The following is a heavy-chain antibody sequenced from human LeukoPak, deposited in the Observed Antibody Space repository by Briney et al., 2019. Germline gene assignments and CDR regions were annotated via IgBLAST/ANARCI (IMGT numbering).Heavy chain of an antibody. D-gene: IGHD6-13*01. CDR2: IIPIFGTA. CDR3: ARVHLGSSWSFDY. V-gene: IGHV1-69*05. Sequence: GASVKVSCKASGGTFSSYAISWVRQAPGQGLEWMGRIIPIFGTANYAQKFQGRVTITTDESTSTAYMELSSLRSEDTAVYYCARVHLGSSWSFDYWGQRTLVTVSS. J-gene: IGHJ4*02. CDR1: GGTFSSYA.